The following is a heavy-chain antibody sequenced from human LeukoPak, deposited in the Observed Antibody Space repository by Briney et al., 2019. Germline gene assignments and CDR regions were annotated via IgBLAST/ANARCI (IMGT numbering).Heavy chain of an antibody. D-gene: IGHD3-10*01. V-gene: IGHV4-59*01. CDR3: ARDSPYYYGSGSATYYMDV. Sequence: SETLSLTCTVSGGSISNYYWSWIRQPPGKGLEWIGYIYYTGSTNYNPSVKSRVTMSVDTSKNQFSLKLSSVTAADTAVYYCARDSPYYYGSGSATYYMDVWGKGTTVTISS. J-gene: IGHJ6*03. CDR2: IYYTGST. CDR1: GGSISNYY.